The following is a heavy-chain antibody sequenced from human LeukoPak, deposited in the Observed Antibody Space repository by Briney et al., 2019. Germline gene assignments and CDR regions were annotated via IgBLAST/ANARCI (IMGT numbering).Heavy chain of an antibody. D-gene: IGHD4-17*01. CDR3: TRYGYGDDRMDY. CDR2: IRSKANSYTT. J-gene: IGHJ4*02. Sequence: SGGSLKLSCAASGFTFSGSAMHWVRQASGKGLEWDGRIRSKANSYTTAYAASVKGRFTISRDDSKNTAYLQMNSLKTEDTAVYYCTRYGYGDDRMDYWGQGTLVTVSS. CDR1: GFTFSGSA. V-gene: IGHV3-73*01.